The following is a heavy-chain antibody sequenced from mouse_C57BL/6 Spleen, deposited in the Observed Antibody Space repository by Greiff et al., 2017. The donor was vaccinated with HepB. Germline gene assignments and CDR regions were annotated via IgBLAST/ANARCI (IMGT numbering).Heavy chain of an antibody. CDR3: TRGDYGNYEGVLDY. D-gene: IGHD2-1*01. CDR2: IDPETGGT. V-gene: IGHV1-15*01. Sequence: SGAELVRPGASVTLSCKASGYTFTDYEMHWVKQTPVHGLEWIGAIDPETGGTAYNQKFKGKAILTADKSSSTAYMELRSLTSEDSAVYYCTRGDYGNYEGVLDYWGQGTSVTVSS. CDR1: GYTFTDYE. J-gene: IGHJ4*01.